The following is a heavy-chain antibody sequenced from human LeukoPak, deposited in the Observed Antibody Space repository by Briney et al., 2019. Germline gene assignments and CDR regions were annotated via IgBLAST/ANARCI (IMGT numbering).Heavy chain of an antibody. CDR2: ISGDGVST. CDR3: AKDIGGIKSITIFGVAPIPYYYYGMDV. Sequence: PGGSLRLSCAASGFTFDEYAMHGGRQAPGKGREWVSLISGDGVSTFYADSVKGRFTISRDNSKNSLYLQMNSLRTEDTALYYCAKDIGGIKSITIFGVAPIPYYYYGMDVWGQGTTVTVSS. J-gene: IGHJ6*02. D-gene: IGHD3-3*01. CDR1: GFTFDEYA. V-gene: IGHV3-43*02.